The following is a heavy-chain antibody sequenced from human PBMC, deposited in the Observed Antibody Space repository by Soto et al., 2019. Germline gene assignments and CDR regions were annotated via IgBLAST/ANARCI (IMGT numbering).Heavy chain of an antibody. D-gene: IGHD1-26*01. CDR2: IGDSGAST. CDR1: GFSFSSFA. J-gene: IGHJ6*03. Sequence: EVLLLESGGGLVQPGGSLRLSCEASGFSFSSFAMNWVRQAPGKGLEWVSAIGDSGASTYYADSVKGRFTISRDNSRNTLYLHLNSLRAEDTAVYYCAKGVELDVWGNGTTVTV. CDR3: AKGVELDV. V-gene: IGHV3-23*01.